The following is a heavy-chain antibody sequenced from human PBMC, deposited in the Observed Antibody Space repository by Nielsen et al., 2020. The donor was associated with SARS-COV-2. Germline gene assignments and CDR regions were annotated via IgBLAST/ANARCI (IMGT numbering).Heavy chain of an antibody. Sequence: GSLRLSCAASGFTFDDYTMHWVRQAPGKGLEWVSLISWDGGSTYYADSVKGRFTISRDNSKNSLYLQMNSLRTEDTALYYCAKDIRGYSYGFDYWGQGTLVTVSS. CDR2: ISWDGGST. D-gene: IGHD5-18*01. CDR1: GFTFDDYT. V-gene: IGHV3-43*01. CDR3: AKDIRGYSYGFDY. J-gene: IGHJ4*02.